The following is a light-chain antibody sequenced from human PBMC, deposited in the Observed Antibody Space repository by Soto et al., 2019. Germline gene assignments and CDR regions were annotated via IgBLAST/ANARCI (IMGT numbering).Light chain of an antibody. Sequence: QSALTQPASVSGSPGQSITISCTGTSSDVGGYNYVSWYQQHPGKAPKLMIYDVSNRPSGVSNRFSGSKSGSTASLTISGLQAEDEADYYCSSYTSSSGYVFGTGTKLTVL. V-gene: IGLV2-14*01. CDR2: DVS. CDR3: SSYTSSSGYV. J-gene: IGLJ1*01. CDR1: SSDVGGYNY.